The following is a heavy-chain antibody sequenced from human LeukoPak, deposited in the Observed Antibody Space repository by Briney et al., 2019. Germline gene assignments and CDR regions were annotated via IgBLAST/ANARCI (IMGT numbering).Heavy chain of an antibody. V-gene: IGHV1-46*01. CDR1: GYTFTSYY. Sequence: ASVKVSCKASGYTFTSYYMHWVRQAPGQGLEWVGIINPSGGTTSYTQKFQGRVTMTRDTSTSTVYMELTSLRSEDTAVYYCARGGSGTWFCHDYWGQGTLVTVSS. CDR2: INPSGGTT. CDR3: ARGGSGTWFCHDY. D-gene: IGHD2-15*01. J-gene: IGHJ4*02.